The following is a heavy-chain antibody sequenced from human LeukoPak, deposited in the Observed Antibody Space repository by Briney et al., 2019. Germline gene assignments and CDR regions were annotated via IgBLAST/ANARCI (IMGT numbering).Heavy chain of an antibody. V-gene: IGHV3-21*04. CDR1: GFTFRNYN. D-gene: IGHD1-26*01. CDR2: ISSSSSYI. J-gene: IGHJ3*02. Sequence: GGSLRLSCAASGFTFRNYNMNWVRQSPGKGLEWVSSISSSSSYIYYADSVKGRFTISRDNSKNTLYLQMNSLRAEDTAVYYCARGGSYLSAFDIWGQGTMVTVSS. CDR3: ARGGSYLSAFDI.